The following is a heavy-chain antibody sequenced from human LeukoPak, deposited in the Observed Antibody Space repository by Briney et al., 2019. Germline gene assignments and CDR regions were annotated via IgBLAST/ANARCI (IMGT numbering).Heavy chain of an antibody. V-gene: IGHV1-69*04. CDR1: GGTFIIYA. Sequence: VASVTVSFTASGGTFIIYAISWVGQAPGQGREWMGRIIPILGIANYAQKFQGRVTITADKSTSTAYMELSSLRSEDTAVYYCARDLRQFGEFPYGMDVWGQGPTATVS. J-gene: IGHJ6*02. CDR2: IIPILGIA. CDR3: ARDLRQFGEFPYGMDV. D-gene: IGHD3-10*01.